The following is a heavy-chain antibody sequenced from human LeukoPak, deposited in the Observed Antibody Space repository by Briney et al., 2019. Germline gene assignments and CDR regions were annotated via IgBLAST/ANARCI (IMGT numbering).Heavy chain of an antibody. CDR1: GDSVSSNSAA. CDR2: TYYRSKWYN. D-gene: IGHD6-19*01. J-gene: IGHJ4*02. Sequence: SQTLSLTCAISGDSVSSNSAAWNWIRQSPSRGLEWLGRTYYRSKWYNDYAVSVKSRITINPDTSKNQFSLQLNSVTPEDTAVYYCARGGAYSSGWCVWFDYWGQGTLVTVSS. CDR3: ARGGAYSSGWCVWFDY. V-gene: IGHV6-1*01.